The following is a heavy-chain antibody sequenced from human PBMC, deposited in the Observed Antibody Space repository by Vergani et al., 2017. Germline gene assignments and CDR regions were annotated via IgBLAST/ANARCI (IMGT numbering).Heavy chain of an antibody. CDR3: ATKTCGRPGYQIGYSRE. V-gene: IGHV3-30*03. Sequence: QVHLVESGGGVVQPGRSLRLSCVVSGFTSSHYGMHWVRQAPGKGLEWVAVISYDGTQKYYADSVKGRFTISRDNSKSTLYLQMNSLRTEDTAVYYCATKTCGRPGYQIGYSREWGQGTLVTVSS. J-gene: IGHJ1*01. CDR1: GFTSSHYG. D-gene: IGHD1-26*01. CDR2: ISYDGTQK.